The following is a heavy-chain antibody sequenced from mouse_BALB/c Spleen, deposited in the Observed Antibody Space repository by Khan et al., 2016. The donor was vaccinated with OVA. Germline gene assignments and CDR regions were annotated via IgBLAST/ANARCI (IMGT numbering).Heavy chain of an antibody. D-gene: IGHD2-12*01. CDR3: ARNSYRYDFTY. CDR1: GFSLITYG. CDR2: IWSDGST. Sequence: QVQLKQSGPGLVQPSQSLSITCTVSGFSLITYGVHWVRQSPGKGLEWLGVIWSDGSTDYNAAVISRLSITKDNSKSQVFFKMNSLQADDTAIYYCARNSYRYDFTYWGRGTLVTVSA. V-gene: IGHV2-2*01. J-gene: IGHJ3*01.